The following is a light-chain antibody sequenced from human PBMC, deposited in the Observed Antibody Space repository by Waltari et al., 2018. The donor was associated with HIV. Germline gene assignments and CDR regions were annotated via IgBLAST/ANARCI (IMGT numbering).Light chain of an antibody. CDR2: DVS. V-gene: IGLV2-14*03. CDR1: TSDIGPSHS. J-gene: IGLJ2*01. CDR3: SSYRTTFI. Sequence: QSALTQPASMSGSPGQSITISCAGPTSDIGPSHSVSWYQQHTDRAPKLLIYDVSYRPSGVDSRFSGSKSGNTASLTISDLRSDDEAVYYCSSYRTTFIFGAGTKLNVL.